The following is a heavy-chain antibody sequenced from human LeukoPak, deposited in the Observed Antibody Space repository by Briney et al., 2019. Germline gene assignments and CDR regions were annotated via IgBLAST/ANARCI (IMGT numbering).Heavy chain of an antibody. D-gene: IGHD3-3*01. CDR2: INHSGST. J-gene: IGHJ6*03. CDR1: GGSFSGYY. Sequence: SETLSLTCAVYGGSFSGYYWSWIRQPPGKGLEWIGEINHSGSTNYNPSLKSRVTISVDTSKNQFSLKLSSVTAADTAVYYCARGLPPVRFLEWLATDYYYYYYMDVWGKGTTVTVSS. V-gene: IGHV4-34*01. CDR3: ARGLPPVRFLEWLATDYYYYYYMDV.